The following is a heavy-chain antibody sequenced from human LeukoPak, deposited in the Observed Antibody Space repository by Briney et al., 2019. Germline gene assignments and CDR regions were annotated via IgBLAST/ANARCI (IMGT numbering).Heavy chain of an antibody. CDR2: IYYSGST. CDR1: GGSISSYY. Sequence: SETLSLTCTVSGGSISSYYWSWIRQPPGKGLEWIGYIYYSGSTNYNPSLKSRVTISVDTSKNQFSLKLSSVTAADTAVYYCARDVYITIFGVTYYYYYMNVWGKGTTVTVSS. CDR3: ARDVYITIFGVTYYYYYMNV. J-gene: IGHJ6*03. V-gene: IGHV4-59*01. D-gene: IGHD3-3*01.